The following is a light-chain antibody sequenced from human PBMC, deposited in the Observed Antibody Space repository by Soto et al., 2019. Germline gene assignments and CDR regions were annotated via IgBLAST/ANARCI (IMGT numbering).Light chain of an antibody. J-gene: IGKJ1*01. CDR1: QSISSW. CDR2: RAS. CDR3: QQYNSYST. V-gene: IGKV1-5*03. Sequence: DIQMTQSPSTLSASVGDRVTITCRASQSISSWLAWYQQKPGRAPKLLIYRASTLESGVPSRFSGSASGTEFTLTINSLPPDDFATYYCQQYNSYSTFGQGTKVEIK.